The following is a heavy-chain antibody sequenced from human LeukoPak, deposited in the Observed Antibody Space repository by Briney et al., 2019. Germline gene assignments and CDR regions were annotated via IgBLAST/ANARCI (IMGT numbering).Heavy chain of an antibody. J-gene: IGHJ4*02. D-gene: IGHD5/OR15-5a*01. CDR3: ARDKDLYANYYFDY. CDR1: GFTFSGYA. Sequence: PGRSLKLSCAASGFTFSGYALHWVCQAPGKGLEWVAVISYDGRDKHFADSVKGRFTISRDNSKNTLFLQMNSLRAEDTAVYYCARDKDLYANYYFDYWGQGTLVTVSS. V-gene: IGHV3-30*04. CDR2: ISYDGRDK.